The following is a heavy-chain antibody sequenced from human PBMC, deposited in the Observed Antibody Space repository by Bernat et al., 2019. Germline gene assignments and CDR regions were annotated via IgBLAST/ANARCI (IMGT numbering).Heavy chain of an antibody. D-gene: IGHD2-15*01. Sequence: QVQLVQSGAEVKKPGSSVKVSCKASGGTFSSYAISWVRQAPGQGLEWMGGIIPIFGTANYAQKFQGRVTITADKSTSTAYMELSSLRSEDTAVYYCARGLVVAANLRYYYMDVWGKGTTVTVSS. CDR2: IIPIFGTA. CDR3: ARGLVVAANLRYYYMDV. CDR1: GGTFSSYA. V-gene: IGHV1-69*06. J-gene: IGHJ6*03.